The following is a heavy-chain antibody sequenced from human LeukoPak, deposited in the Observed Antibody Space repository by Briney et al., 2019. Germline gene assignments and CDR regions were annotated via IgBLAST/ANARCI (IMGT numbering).Heavy chain of an antibody. V-gene: IGHV4-59*08. CDR3: ARWYSSGWAFDY. J-gene: IGHJ4*02. Sequence: SGTLSLTCTVSGGTISSYYWNWIRQPPGKGLEWIGYVHYSGSTKYNPSLKSRVTISVDTSKNQFSLKLSYVTAADTAVYYCARWYSSGWAFDYWGQGTLVTVSS. CDR1: GGTISSYY. D-gene: IGHD6-19*01. CDR2: VHYSGST.